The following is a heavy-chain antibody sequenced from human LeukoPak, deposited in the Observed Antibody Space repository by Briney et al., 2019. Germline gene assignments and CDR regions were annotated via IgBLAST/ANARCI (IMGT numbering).Heavy chain of an antibody. Sequence: ASVKVSCKASGYTFTSYYMHWVRQAPGQGLEWMGTINPSGGSTTYAQKFQGRVTMTRDMSTTTVYMEMSSLRSEDTAVYYCAKCRVSSSGSADHWGPGTLVIVSS. CDR2: INPSGGST. D-gene: IGHD6-19*01. CDR1: GYTFTSYY. CDR3: AKCRVSSSGSADH. J-gene: IGHJ5*02. V-gene: IGHV1-46*01.